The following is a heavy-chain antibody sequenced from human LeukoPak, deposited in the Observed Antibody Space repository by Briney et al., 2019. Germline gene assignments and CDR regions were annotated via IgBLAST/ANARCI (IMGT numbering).Heavy chain of an antibody. Sequence: SETLSLTCTVSGCSISSYYWSWIRQPPGKGLEWIGYIYYSGSTTYNTSLKSRVTISVATSKNQFSLKLSSVTAADTAVYYCARNGAYCSGGSCAHDTFDMWGQGTMVTVSS. V-gene: IGHV4-59*01. CDR1: GCSISSYY. D-gene: IGHD2-15*01. CDR3: ARNGAYCSGGSCAHDTFDM. CDR2: IYYSGST. J-gene: IGHJ3*02.